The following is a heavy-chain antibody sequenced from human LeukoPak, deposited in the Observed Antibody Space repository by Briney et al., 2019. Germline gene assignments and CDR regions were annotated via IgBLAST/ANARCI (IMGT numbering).Heavy chain of an antibody. Sequence: PGGSLRLSCAASGFTFSSCGMHWVRQAPGKGLEWVAVISYDGSNKYYADSVKGRFTISRDNSKNTLYLQMNSLRAEDTAVYYCAKDQFEVTAVLDYWGQGTLVTVSS. D-gene: IGHD2-21*02. CDR1: GFTFSSCG. J-gene: IGHJ4*02. CDR2: ISYDGSNK. CDR3: AKDQFEVTAVLDY. V-gene: IGHV3-30*18.